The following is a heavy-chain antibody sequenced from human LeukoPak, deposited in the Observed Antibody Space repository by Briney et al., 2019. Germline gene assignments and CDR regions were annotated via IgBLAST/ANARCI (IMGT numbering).Heavy chain of an antibody. J-gene: IGHJ4*02. V-gene: IGHV3-23*01. CDR3: AKPPYYYDSSGYYPLDY. CDR2: ISDSGGST. Sequence: GGSLRLSCAVSGITLSNYGMSWVRQAPGKGLEWVAGISDSGGSTNYADSVKGRFTISRDNPKNTLYLQMNSLRAEDTAVYYCAKPPYYYDSSGYYPLDYWGQGTLVTVSS. D-gene: IGHD3-22*01. CDR1: GITLSNYG.